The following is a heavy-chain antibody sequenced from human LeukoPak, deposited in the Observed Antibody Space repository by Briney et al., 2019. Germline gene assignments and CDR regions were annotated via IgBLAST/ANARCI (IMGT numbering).Heavy chain of an antibody. D-gene: IGHD3-22*01. Sequence: ASVKVSCKASGYTFTSYGISWVRQAPGQGLEWMGWISAYNGNTNYAQKLQGRVTMTTDTSTSTAYMELRSLRSDDTAVYYCARDHYDSSGYYYYYYMDVWGKGTTVTVSS. CDR1: GYTFTSYG. CDR3: ARDHYDSSGYYYYYYMDV. V-gene: IGHV1-18*01. CDR2: ISAYNGNT. J-gene: IGHJ6*03.